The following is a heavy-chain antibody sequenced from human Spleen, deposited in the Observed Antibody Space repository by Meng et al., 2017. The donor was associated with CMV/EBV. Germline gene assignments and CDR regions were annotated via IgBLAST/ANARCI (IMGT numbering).Heavy chain of an antibody. CDR2: IDWDDDK. Sequence: SGPTLVKPTQTLTLTCTFSGFSLSSNGMCVSWVRQPPGKALEWLALIDWDDDKYYSTSLRTRLTISKDTSKNQVVLIMTNMQPVDTATYYCARTPYSIPPHDYYYGLDVWGQGTTVTVSS. CDR3: ARTPYSIPPHDYYYGLDV. V-gene: IGHV2-70*20. J-gene: IGHJ6*02. CDR1: GFSLSSNGMC. D-gene: IGHD1-26*01.